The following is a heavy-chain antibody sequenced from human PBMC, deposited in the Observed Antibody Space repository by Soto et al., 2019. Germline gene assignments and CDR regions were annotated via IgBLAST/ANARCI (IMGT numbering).Heavy chain of an antibody. Sequence: KPSETVYLTCAVYGGSFSGYYWSWIRQRPGKGQEWIGEINHSGSTDYNPSRKSRGTISVDTSKNQFSLKLSSVTAADTAVYYCARGRLRVWGEYYYYYYGMDVWGQGTTVTVS. CDR3: ARGRLRVWGEYYYYYYGMDV. CDR1: GGSFSGYY. CDR2: INHSGST. J-gene: IGHJ6*02. D-gene: IGHD3-16*01. V-gene: IGHV4-34*01.